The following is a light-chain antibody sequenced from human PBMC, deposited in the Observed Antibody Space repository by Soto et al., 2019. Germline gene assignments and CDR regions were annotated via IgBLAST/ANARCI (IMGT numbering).Light chain of an antibody. J-gene: IGKJ3*01. CDR2: DAS. CDR1: QNVNRY. CDR3: HRRVNWPT. Sequence: EIVLTQSPATLSLSPGERAILSCRASQNVNRYLGWYQQKPGQAPRLLIYDASNRATGIPARFSGSGSGTDFSLTISSLEPEDFAVYYCHRRVNWPTFGPGTKVDMK. V-gene: IGKV3-11*01.